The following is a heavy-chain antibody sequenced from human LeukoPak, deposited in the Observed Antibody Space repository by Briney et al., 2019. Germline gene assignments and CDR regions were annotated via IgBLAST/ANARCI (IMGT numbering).Heavy chain of an antibody. J-gene: IGHJ4*02. V-gene: IGHV1-8*01. D-gene: IGHD3-22*01. CDR2: MNPNSGNT. CDR1: GYTFTSYD. Sequence: ASVKVSCKASGYTFTSYDINWVRQATGQGLEWMGWMNPNSGNTGYAQKFQGRVTMTRNTSISTAYMELSSLRSEDTAVYYCARPGRYYDSSGSPSFDYWGQGTLVTVSS. CDR3: ARPGRYYDSSGSPSFDY.